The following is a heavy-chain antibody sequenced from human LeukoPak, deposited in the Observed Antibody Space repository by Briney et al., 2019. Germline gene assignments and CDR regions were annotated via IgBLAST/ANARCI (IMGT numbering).Heavy chain of an antibody. CDR3: ARPRGGYSSMKTRSNWFDP. J-gene: IGHJ5*02. CDR1: GGSFSGYY. D-gene: IGHD6-13*01. Sequence: SETLSLTCAVYGGSFSGYYWSWIRQPPGKGLEWIGEINHSGSTNYNPSLKSRVTISVDTSKNQFSLKLSSVTAADTAVYYCARPRGGYSSMKTRSNWFDPWGQGTLVTVSS. V-gene: IGHV4-34*01. CDR2: INHSGST.